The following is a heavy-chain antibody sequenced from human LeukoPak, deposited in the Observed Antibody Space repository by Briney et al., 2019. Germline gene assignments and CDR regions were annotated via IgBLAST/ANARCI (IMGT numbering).Heavy chain of an antibody. CDR2: IYYSGST. CDR1: GGSISSSSYY. V-gene: IGHV4-39*07. CDR3: ARLGHCSSTSCYGLDY. Sequence: PSETLSLTCTVSGGSISSSSYYWGWIRQPPGKGLEWIGSIYYSGSTYYNPSLKSRVTISVDTSKNQFSLKLSSVTPADTAVYYCARLGHCSSTSCYGLDYWGQGTLVTVSS. D-gene: IGHD2-2*01. J-gene: IGHJ4*02.